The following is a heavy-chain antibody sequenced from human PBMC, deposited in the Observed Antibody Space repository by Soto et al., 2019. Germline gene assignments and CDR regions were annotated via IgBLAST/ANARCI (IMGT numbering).Heavy chain of an antibody. CDR3: ARDKYYYDSSGQNYYYYGMDV. CDR2: IYYSGST. Sequence: PSETLSLTCTVSCGSTSSYYWSWIRQPPGKGLEWIGYIYYSGSTNYNPSLKSRVTISVDTSKNQFSLKLSSVTAADTAVYYCARDKYYYDSSGQNYYYYGMDVWGQGTTVTVSS. D-gene: IGHD3-22*01. CDR1: CGSTSSYY. V-gene: IGHV4-59*01. J-gene: IGHJ6*02.